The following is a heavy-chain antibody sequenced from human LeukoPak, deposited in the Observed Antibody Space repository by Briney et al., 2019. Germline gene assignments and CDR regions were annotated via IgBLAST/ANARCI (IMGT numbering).Heavy chain of an antibody. Sequence: PGGSLRLSCAASGFTFSSYGMHWVRQAPGKGLEWVAVISYDGSNKYYADSVKGRFTISRDNSKNTLYLQMNSLRAEDTAVYYCAKVPVSSDLEWLHPDFDYWGQGTLVTVSS. J-gene: IGHJ4*02. CDR1: GFTFSSYG. CDR3: AKVPVSSDLEWLHPDFDY. V-gene: IGHV3-30*18. D-gene: IGHD3-3*01. CDR2: ISYDGSNK.